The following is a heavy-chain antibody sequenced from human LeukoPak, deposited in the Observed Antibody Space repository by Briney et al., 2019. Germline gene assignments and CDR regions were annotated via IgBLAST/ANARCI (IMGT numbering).Heavy chain of an antibody. J-gene: IGHJ4*02. D-gene: IGHD6-19*01. CDR1: GFTFSSYG. V-gene: IGHV3-30*18. CDR2: ISYDGSNK. Sequence: PGGSLRLSCAASGFTFSSYGMHWVRQAPGKGLEWVAVISYDGSNKYYADSVKGRFTISRDNSKNTLYLQMNSLRAEDTAVYYRAKDARYRSGCPDYWGQGTLVTVSS. CDR3: AKDARYRSGCPDY.